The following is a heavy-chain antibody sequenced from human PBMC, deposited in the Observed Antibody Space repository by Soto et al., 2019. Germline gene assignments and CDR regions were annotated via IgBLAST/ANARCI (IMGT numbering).Heavy chain of an antibody. V-gene: IGHV1-18*04. D-gene: IGHD6-6*01. J-gene: IGHJ6*02. Sequence: TSVKVSCKDSGYTITSYGISWVRQAPGQGLEWMGWISAYNGNTNYAQKLQGRVTMTTDTSTSTAYMELRSLRSDDTAVYYCARYSSSQYYYYGMDVWGQGTTVTVSS. CDR2: ISAYNGNT. CDR1: GYTITSYG. CDR3: ARYSSSQYYYYGMDV.